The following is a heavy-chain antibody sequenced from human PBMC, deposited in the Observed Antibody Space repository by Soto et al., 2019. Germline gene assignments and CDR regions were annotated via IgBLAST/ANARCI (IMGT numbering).Heavy chain of an antibody. CDR2: MNPNSGNT. CDR1: GYTFTSYD. CDR3: ARSTYYYDSPVGAFDL. Sequence: GASVKVSCKASGYTFTSYDINWVRQAAGQGLEWMGWMNPNSGNTGYAQKFQGRVTMTRNTSISTAYMELSSLRSEDTAVYYCARSTYYYDSPVGAFDLWGQGTMVTVSS. J-gene: IGHJ3*01. V-gene: IGHV1-8*01. D-gene: IGHD3-22*01.